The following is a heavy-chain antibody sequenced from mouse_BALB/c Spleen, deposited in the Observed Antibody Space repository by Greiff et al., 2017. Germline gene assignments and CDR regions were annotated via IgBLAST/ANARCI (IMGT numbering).Heavy chain of an antibody. J-gene: IGHJ4*01. D-gene: IGHD3-2*01. V-gene: IGHV14-1*02. CDR1: GFNIKDYY. Sequence: EVQLQQSGAELVRPGALVKLSCKASGFNIKDYYMHWVKQRPEQGLEWIGWIDPENGNTIYDPKFQGKASITADTSSNTAYLQLSSLTSEDTAVYYCARWGRQLGLREAMDYWGQGTSVTVSS. CDR3: ARWGRQLGLREAMDY. CDR2: IDPENGNT.